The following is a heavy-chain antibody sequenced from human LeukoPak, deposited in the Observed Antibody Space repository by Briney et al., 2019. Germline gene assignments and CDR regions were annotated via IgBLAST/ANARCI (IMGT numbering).Heavy chain of an antibody. Sequence: SETLSLTCTVSGGSISSYYWSWIRQPPGKGLEWIGEINHSGSTNYNPSLKSRVTISVDTSKNQFSLRLSSVTAADTAVYYCARGFGTAPYDSSGYYPPDAFDIWGQGTMVTVSS. CDR1: GGSISSYY. CDR2: INHSGST. D-gene: IGHD3-22*01. V-gene: IGHV4-34*01. CDR3: ARGFGTAPYDSSGYYPPDAFDI. J-gene: IGHJ3*02.